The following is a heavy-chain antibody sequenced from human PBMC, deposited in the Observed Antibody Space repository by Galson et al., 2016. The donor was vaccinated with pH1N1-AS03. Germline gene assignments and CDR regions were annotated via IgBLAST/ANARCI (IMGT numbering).Heavy chain of an antibody. D-gene: IGHD2/OR15-2a*01. CDR1: RFTFSSYG. CDR2: ISSSNNTI. V-gene: IGHV3-48*01. Sequence: SLRLSCAASRFTFSSYGMNWVRQAPGKGLEWLSYISSSNNTIYYADSVKGRFTISRDYGKNSLYLQMNGLRAEDTAVYYCAREGKNRFRDYYYMDVWGKGTTVTVSS. J-gene: IGHJ6*03. CDR3: AREGKNRFRDYYYMDV.